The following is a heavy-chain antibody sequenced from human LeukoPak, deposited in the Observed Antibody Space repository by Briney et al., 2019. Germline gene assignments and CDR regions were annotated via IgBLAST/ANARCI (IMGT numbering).Heavy chain of an antibody. CDR2: IKSKTDGGTT. Sequence: PGGSLRLSCAASGFTFSNAWMSLVRQAPGKGLEWVGRIKSKTDGGTTDYAAPVKGRFTISRDDSKNTLYLQMNSLKTEDTAVYYCTTGRKRNYYYYYMDVWGKGTTVTVSS. J-gene: IGHJ6*03. V-gene: IGHV3-15*01. CDR3: TTGRKRNYYYYYMDV. CDR1: GFTFSNAW.